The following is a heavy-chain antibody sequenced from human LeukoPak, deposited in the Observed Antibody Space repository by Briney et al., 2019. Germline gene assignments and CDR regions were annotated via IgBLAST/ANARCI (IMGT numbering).Heavy chain of an antibody. D-gene: IGHD5-24*01. CDR2: ISGSGLST. J-gene: IGHJ4*02. CDR1: GFTFSSYA. CDR3: AKRSRDGYSSPIDY. V-gene: IGHV3-23*01. Sequence: TGGSLRLSCAASGFTFSSYAMTWVRQAPGKGLEWVSGISGSGLSTYYVDSVKGRFTISRDNSWDTLYLQMSSLRAEDTAVYYCAKRSRDGYSSPIDYWGQGTLVTVSS.